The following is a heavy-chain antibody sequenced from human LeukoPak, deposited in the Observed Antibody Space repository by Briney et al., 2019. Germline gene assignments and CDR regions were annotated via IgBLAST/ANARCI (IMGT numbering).Heavy chain of an antibody. D-gene: IGHD2-21*02. CDR1: GFTFSSYG. CDR3: ARIGGDRHPIEY. V-gene: IGHV3-33*01. J-gene: IGHJ4*02. CDR2: IWHDGTNK. Sequence: GGSLRLSCAASGFTFSSYGMHWVRQAPGKGLEWVAVIWHDGTNKYYADSVKGRFTISRDNSKNTLYLQMNSLRAEDTAVYYCARIGGDRHPIEYWGQGTLVTVSS.